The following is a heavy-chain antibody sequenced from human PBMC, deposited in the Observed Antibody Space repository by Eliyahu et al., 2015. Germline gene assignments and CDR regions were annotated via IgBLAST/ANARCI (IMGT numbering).Heavy chain of an antibody. D-gene: IGHD4-17*01. CDR2: ISYDGSNK. CDR1: GFTFXXYG. V-gene: IGHV3-30*18. CDR3: AKDGGRWSDGDYGHYGMDV. Sequence: QVQLVESGGGVVQPGRSLRLSCAASGFTFXXYGIXWVRQAPGKGLEWVAVISYDGSNKYYADSVKGRFTISRDNSKNTLYLQMNSLRAEDTAVYYCAKDGGRWSDGDYGHYGMDVWGQGTTVTVSS. J-gene: IGHJ6*02.